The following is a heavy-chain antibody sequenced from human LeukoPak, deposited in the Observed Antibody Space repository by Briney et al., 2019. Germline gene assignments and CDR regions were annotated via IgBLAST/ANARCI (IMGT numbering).Heavy chain of an antibody. CDR3: ARDILPTALYYFDY. CDR1: GFTFSVAA. V-gene: IGHV3-23*01. CDR2: IGASGEST. J-gene: IGHJ4*02. Sequence: GGSLRLSCAASGFTFSVAAMTWVRQAPGKGLEWVSLIGASGESTYYADSVKGRFTISRDNSKNTLYLQMNSLRAEDTAVYYCARDILPTALYYFDYWGQGTLVTVSS. D-gene: IGHD1-1*01.